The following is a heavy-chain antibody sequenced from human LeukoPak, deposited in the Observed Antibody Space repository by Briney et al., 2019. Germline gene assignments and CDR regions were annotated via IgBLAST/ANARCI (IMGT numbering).Heavy chain of an antibody. D-gene: IGHD3-3*01. V-gene: IGHV1-8*03. J-gene: IGHJ6*03. CDR3: ARVVRFLEWSPSDYYYYYMDV. Sequence: ASVKVSCKASGDTFTSYDINWVRQATGQGLEWMGWMNPNSGNTGYAQKFQGRVTITRNTSISTAYMELSSLRSEDTAVYYCARVVRFLEWSPSDYYYYYMDVWGKGTTVTVSS. CDR1: GDTFTSYD. CDR2: MNPNSGNT.